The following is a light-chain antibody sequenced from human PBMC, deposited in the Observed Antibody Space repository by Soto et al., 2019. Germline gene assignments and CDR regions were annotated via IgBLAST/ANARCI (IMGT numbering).Light chain of an antibody. CDR2: GAS. CDR1: QSISSS. J-gene: IGKJ1*01. CDR3: QQYSNSPPWT. Sequence: EIVMTRFPATLSVSPGQRATLSCRASQSISSSLAWYQQKPGQAPRLLMYGASTRATGIPDRFSGSGSGTDFTLTISRLEPEDFAVYYCQQYSNSPPWTFGQGTKVDI. V-gene: IGKV3D-15*01.